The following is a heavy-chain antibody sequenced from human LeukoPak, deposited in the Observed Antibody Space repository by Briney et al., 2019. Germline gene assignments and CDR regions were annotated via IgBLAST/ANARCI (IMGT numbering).Heavy chain of an antibody. CDR1: GFSFSGYW. Sequence: GGSLRLSCAASGFSFSGYWMQWVRQAPGKGLEWVASINQDGSQKDYVDSLRGRFTSSRDNAKNSLYLQMNSLRAEDTAVYYCARDRGSTTFDHWGPGTPVTVSS. D-gene: IGHD3-10*01. V-gene: IGHV3-7*01. CDR2: INQDGSQK. J-gene: IGHJ4*02. CDR3: ARDRGSTTFDH.